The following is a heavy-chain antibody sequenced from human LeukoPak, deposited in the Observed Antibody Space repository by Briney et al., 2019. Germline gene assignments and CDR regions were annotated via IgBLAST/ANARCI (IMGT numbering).Heavy chain of an antibody. J-gene: IGHJ4*02. CDR1: GYTFTGYY. Sequence: EASVTVSCKASGYTFTGYYMHWVRQAPGQGLEWMGWINPNSGGTNYAQKFQGRVTMTRDTSISTAYMELSRLRSDDTAVYYCARYAARQNLDYWGQGTLVTVSS. CDR3: ARYAARQNLDY. V-gene: IGHV1-2*02. CDR2: INPNSGGT. D-gene: IGHD6-6*01.